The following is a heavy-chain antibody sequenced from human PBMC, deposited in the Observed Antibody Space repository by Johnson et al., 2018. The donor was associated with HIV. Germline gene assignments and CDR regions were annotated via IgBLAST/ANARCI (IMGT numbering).Heavy chain of an antibody. J-gene: IGHJ3*02. CDR1: GFTFSSYA. D-gene: IGHD2-21*02. CDR3: ARDPHIVVVTIIDTTMNAFDI. Sequence: VQLVESGGGLVQPGGSLRVSCAASGFTFSSYAMSWVRQAPGKGLEWVSTISGSGDNTYYADSVKGRFTISRDNSKNTVYLQMNSLRVEDTAVYYCARDPHIVVVTIIDTTMNAFDICGQGTMVTVSS. V-gene: IGHV3-23*04. CDR2: ISGSGDNT.